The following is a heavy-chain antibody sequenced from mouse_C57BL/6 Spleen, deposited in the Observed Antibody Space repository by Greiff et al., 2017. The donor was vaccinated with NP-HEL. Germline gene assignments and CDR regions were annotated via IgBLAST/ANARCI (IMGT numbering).Heavy chain of an antibody. CDR1: GYTFTSYG. Sequence: VQLQQSGAELARPGASVKLSCKASGYTFTSYGISWVKQRTGQGLEWIGEIYPRSGNTYYNEKFKGKATLTADKSSSTAYMELRSLTSEDSAVYFCARVSPLYDYEAMDYWGQGTSVTVSS. D-gene: IGHD2-3*01. CDR3: ARVSPLYDYEAMDY. V-gene: IGHV1-81*01. CDR2: IYPRSGNT. J-gene: IGHJ4*01.